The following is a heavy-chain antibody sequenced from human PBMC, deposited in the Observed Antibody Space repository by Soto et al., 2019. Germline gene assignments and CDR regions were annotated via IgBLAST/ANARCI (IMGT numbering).Heavy chain of an antibody. J-gene: IGHJ4*02. Sequence: SETLSLTCTVSGGSISSSSYYWGWIRQPPGKGLEWIGSIYYSGSTYYNPSLKSRVTISVDTSKNQFSLKLSSVTAADTAVYYCARGLAYCTNGVCYIDYWGQGTLVTVSS. CDR1: GGSISSSSYY. CDR2: IYYSGST. V-gene: IGHV4-39*01. CDR3: ARGLAYCTNGVCYIDY. D-gene: IGHD2-8*01.